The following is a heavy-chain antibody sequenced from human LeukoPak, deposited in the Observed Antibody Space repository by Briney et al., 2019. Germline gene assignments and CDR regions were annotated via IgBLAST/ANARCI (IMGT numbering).Heavy chain of an antibody. Sequence: TSVKVSCKASGFTFTTSTVQWVRQARGQRPEWIGWIVVGSGNTNYAQKLQERLSITRDMSTSTAYMELSSLRSEDTAAYYCATKIPRTLYPWGQGTLVTVSS. D-gene: IGHD2-2*01. CDR3: ATKIPRTLYP. J-gene: IGHJ5*02. CDR1: GFTFTTST. V-gene: IGHV1-58*01. CDR2: IVVGSGNT.